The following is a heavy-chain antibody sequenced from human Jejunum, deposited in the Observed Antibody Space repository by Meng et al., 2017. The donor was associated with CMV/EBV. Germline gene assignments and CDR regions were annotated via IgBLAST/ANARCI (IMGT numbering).Heavy chain of an antibody. V-gene: IGHV7-4-1*02. CDR1: GYSFTSVG. D-gene: IGHD3-10*01. Sequence: KASGYSFTSVGRNWERQAPGEGREWRGWSNTNTGTPAYAQGFTGRFVISMDTSVSTAYLHISSLKAEDTAVYYCASDGFYCSRFDYWGQGTLVTVSS. CDR2: SNTNTGTP. CDR3: ASDGFYCSRFDY. J-gene: IGHJ4*02.